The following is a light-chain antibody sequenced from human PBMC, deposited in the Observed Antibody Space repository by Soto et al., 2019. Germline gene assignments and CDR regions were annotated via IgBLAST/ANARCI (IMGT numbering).Light chain of an antibody. CDR3: LQYNRLYT. V-gene: IGKV1-5*03. CDR2: KTS. CDR1: QGRSGW. Sequence: DIQMTQSPSTLSASVGDRVTSTCRASQGRSGWLAWYQQKPGQAPKRLIYKTSSLESGVPSRFSGSGSGTEFALTIRRLHPDHFATYYCLQYNRLYTYGQGTKLEI. J-gene: IGKJ2*01.